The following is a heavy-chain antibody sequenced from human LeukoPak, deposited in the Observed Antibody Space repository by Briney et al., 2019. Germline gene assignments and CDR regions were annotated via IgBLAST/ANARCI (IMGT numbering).Heavy chain of an antibody. J-gene: IGHJ6*04. CDR3: ARAPPRPYYYYYYGMDV. CDR2: INHSGST. V-gene: IGHV4-34*01. Sequence: SETLSLTCAVYGGSFSGYYWSWIRQPPGKGLEWIGEINHSGSTNYNPSLKGRVTISVDTSKNQFSLKLSSVTAADTAVYYCARAPPRPYYYYYYGMDVWGKGTTVTVSS. CDR1: GGSFSGYY.